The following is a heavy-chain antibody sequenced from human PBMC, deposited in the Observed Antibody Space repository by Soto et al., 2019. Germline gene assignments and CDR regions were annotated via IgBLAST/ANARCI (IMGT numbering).Heavy chain of an antibody. CDR3: AKDSLRRDIVATIGAFDI. Sequence: QVQLVESGGGVVQPGRSLRLSCAASGFTFSSYGMHWVRQAPGKGLEWVAVISYDGSNKYYADSVKGRFTISRDNSKNTLYLQMNSLRAEDTAVYYCAKDSLRRDIVATIGAFDIWGQGTMVTVSS. CDR1: GFTFSSYG. J-gene: IGHJ3*02. V-gene: IGHV3-30*18. CDR2: ISYDGSNK. D-gene: IGHD5-12*01.